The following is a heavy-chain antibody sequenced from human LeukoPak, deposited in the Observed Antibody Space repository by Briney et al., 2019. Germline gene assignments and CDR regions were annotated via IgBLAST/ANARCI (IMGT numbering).Heavy chain of an antibody. Sequence: GGSLRLSCAASGFTFDDYTMHWVRQAPGKGLEWVSLISWDGGSTYYADSVKGRFTISRDNSKNSLYLQMNSLRTEDTALYYRAKSKTAVTTGYLDCWGQGTLVTVSS. D-gene: IGHD4-17*01. CDR1: GFTFDDYT. CDR2: ISWDGGST. J-gene: IGHJ4*02. CDR3: AKSKTAVTTGYLDC. V-gene: IGHV3-43*01.